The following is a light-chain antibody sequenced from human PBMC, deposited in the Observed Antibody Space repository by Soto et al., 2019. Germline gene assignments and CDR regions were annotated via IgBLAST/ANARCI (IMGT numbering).Light chain of an antibody. CDR1: QTISSS. J-gene: IGKJ2*01. Sequence: EIVLTQSPATLSVSPGEGATLSCRASQTISSSLAWYQQKPGQAPRLLIFGASTRATGIPATFSGSGSGTEFTLTSSSLQSEDFAFYYCQQSDNWPYTLGQGTKLEIK. CDR2: GAS. V-gene: IGKV3-15*01. CDR3: QQSDNWPYT.